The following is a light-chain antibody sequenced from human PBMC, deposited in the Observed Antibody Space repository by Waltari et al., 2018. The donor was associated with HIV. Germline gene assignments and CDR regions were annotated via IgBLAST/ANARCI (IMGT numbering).Light chain of an antibody. Sequence: QSALTQPASVSGSPGQSITISCTGTSSDVGGYNYVSWYQQHPGKAPKLMIYEVSNRPPGVSNRFSGSKSGNTASLTISGLQAEDEADYYCGTWESSLSAAVFGGGTKLAVL. V-gene: IGLV2-14*01. CDR3: GTWESSLSAAV. CDR2: EVS. CDR1: SSDVGGYNY. J-gene: IGLJ2*01.